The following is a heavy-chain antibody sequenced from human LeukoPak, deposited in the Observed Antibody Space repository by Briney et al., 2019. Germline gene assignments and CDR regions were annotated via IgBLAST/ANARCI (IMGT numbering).Heavy chain of an antibody. V-gene: IGHV3-23*01. CDR3: AKDLRCSSTSCYGMDV. J-gene: IGHJ6*02. Sequence: GGSLRLSCAASGFTFSSYVMRWVRQAPGKGLEWVSSISGSGGSSYYADSVKGRLTISRDNSKNTLYLQMNSLRAEDTAIYYCAKDLRCSSTSCYGMDVWGQGTTVTVSS. CDR2: ISGSGGSS. D-gene: IGHD2-2*01. CDR1: GFTFSSYV.